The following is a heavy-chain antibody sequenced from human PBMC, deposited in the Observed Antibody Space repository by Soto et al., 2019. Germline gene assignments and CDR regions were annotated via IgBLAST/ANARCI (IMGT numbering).Heavy chain of an antibody. Sequence: ASVKVSCKASGYTFTGYYMHWVRQAPGQGLEWMGWINPNSGGTNYAQKFQGWVTMTRDTSISTAYMELSRLRSDDTAVYYCARGKAIWSKYYYYMDVWGKGTTVTVS. CDR3: ARGKAIWSKYYYYMDV. CDR2: INPNSGGT. V-gene: IGHV1-2*04. D-gene: IGHD3-10*01. J-gene: IGHJ6*03. CDR1: GYTFTGYY.